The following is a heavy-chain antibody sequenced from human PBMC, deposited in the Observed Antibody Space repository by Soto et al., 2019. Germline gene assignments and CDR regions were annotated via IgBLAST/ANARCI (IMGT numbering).Heavy chain of an antibody. CDR2: ISYDGSNK. J-gene: IGHJ4*02. Sequence: PGGSLRLSCAASGLTFSSYGMHWVRQAPGKGLEWVAVISYDGSNKYYADSVKGRFTISRDNSKNTLYLQMNSLRAEDTAVHYCAKDRGRLLWFGELFAYYFDYWGQGTLVTVSS. CDR3: AKDRGRLLWFGELFAYYFDY. D-gene: IGHD3-10*01. V-gene: IGHV3-30*18. CDR1: GLTFSSYG.